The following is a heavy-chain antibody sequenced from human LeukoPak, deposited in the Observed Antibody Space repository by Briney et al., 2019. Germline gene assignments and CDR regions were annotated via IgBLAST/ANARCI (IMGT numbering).Heavy chain of an antibody. J-gene: IGHJ4*02. CDR3: ARQSEYCSSTSCYGGDFDY. CDR2: IIPIFGTA. D-gene: IGHD2-2*01. V-gene: IGHV1-69*13. CDR1: GGTFSSYA. Sequence: GASVKVSCKASGGTFSSYAISWVRQAPGQGLEWMGGIIPIFGTANYAQKFQGRVTITADESTSTAYMELSSLRSEDTAVYYCARQSEYCSSTSCYGGDFDYWGQGTLVTVSS.